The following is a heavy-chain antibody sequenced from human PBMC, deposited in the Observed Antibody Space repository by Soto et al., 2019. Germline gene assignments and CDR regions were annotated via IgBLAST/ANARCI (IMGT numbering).Heavy chain of an antibody. CDR1: GGTFSSYA. CDR2: FIPIFGTA. CDR3: ARARIVVVPAARYYFYYGMDV. J-gene: IGHJ6*02. V-gene: IGHV1-69*13. D-gene: IGHD2-2*01. Sequence: ASVKVSCKASGGTFSSYAISWVRQAPGQGLEWMGGFIPIFGTANYAQKFQGRVTITADESTSTAYMELSSLRSEDTAVYYCARARIVVVPAARYYFYYGMDVRGQGTTVTVSS.